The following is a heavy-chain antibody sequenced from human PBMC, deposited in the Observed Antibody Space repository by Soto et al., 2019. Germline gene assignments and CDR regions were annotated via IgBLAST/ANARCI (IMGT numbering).Heavy chain of an antibody. CDR3: ARGQGAAAGHSNFDY. D-gene: IGHD6-13*01. J-gene: IGHJ4*02. Sequence: QLQLQESGSGLVKPSQTLSLTCAVSGGSISGTTYSWSWIRQPPGKGLEWIGYIYDSGYTYYNPSLKSQFSISVDRSKNQFSLKLSSVTAADTAVYYCARGQGAAAGHSNFDYWGQGALVTVSS. CDR2: IYDSGYT. V-gene: IGHV4-30-2*01. CDR1: GGSISGTTYS.